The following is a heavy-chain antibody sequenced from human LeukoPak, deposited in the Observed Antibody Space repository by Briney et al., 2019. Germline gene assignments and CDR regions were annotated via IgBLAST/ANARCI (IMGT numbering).Heavy chain of an antibody. D-gene: IGHD4-17*01. J-gene: IGHJ4*02. CDR2: IRYDGSNK. CDR3: AIMDDYGDSFDY. Sequence: PGGSLRLSCAASGFTFSGYGMHWVRQAPGKGLEWVAFIRYDGSNKYYADSVKGRFTISRDNSKNTLYLQMNSLRAEDTAVYYCAIMDDYGDSFDYWGQGTLVTVSS. V-gene: IGHV3-30*02. CDR1: GFTFSGYG.